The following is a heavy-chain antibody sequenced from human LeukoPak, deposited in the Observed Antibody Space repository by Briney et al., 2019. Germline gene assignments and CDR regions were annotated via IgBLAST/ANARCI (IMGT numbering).Heavy chain of an antibody. CDR3: ARESCSSTSCYPRDAFDI. V-gene: IGHV1-69*05. Sequence: GASVKVSCKASGGTFSSYAISWVRQAPGQGLEWMGGSIPIFGTANYAQKFQGRVTITTDESTSTAYMELSSLRSEDTAVYYCARESCSSTSCYPRDAFDIWGQGTMVTVSS. CDR2: SIPIFGTA. CDR1: GGTFSSYA. J-gene: IGHJ3*02. D-gene: IGHD2-2*01.